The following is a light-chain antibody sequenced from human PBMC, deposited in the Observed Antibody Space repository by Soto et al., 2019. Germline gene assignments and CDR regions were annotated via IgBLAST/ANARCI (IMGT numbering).Light chain of an antibody. CDR1: QSISTY. CDR2: VAS. CDR3: QQSYSTPPT. J-gene: IGKJ4*01. Sequence: DIQMTQSPSSLSASVGDRVTITCRASQSISTYLNWYQQKPGKAPNLLIFVASSLQSGVPSRFSGSGSGTDFTLTISRLEPEDFATYYWQQSYSTPPTFGGGTRVEIK. V-gene: IGKV1-39*01.